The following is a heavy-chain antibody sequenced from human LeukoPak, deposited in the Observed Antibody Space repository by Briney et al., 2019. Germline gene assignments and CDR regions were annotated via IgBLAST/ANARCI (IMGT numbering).Heavy chain of an antibody. CDR2: INSDGSST. V-gene: IGHV3-74*01. CDR1: GFTFSSYW. CDR3: TSLYGSGSYPNWFDP. J-gene: IGHJ5*01. Sequence: GGSLRLSCAASGFTFSSYWMHWVRQAPGKGLVWVSRINSDGSSTSYADSVKGRFTISRDNSKNTLYLQMNSLKTEDTAVYYCTSLYGSGSYPNWFDPWGQGTLVTVSS. D-gene: IGHD3-10*01.